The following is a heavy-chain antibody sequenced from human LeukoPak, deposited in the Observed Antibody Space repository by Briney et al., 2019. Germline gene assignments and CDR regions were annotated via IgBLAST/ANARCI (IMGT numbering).Heavy chain of an antibody. V-gene: IGHV4-34*01. CDR1: GGSFSGYY. CDR3: ARGGYSYGYSAFDI. CDR2: INHSGST. D-gene: IGHD5-18*01. Sequence: PSEILSLTCAVYGGSFSGYYWSWIRQPPGKGLEWIGEINHSGSTNYNPSLKSRVTISVDKSKNQFSLKLSSVTAADTAVYYCARGGYSYGYSAFDIWGQGTMVTVSS. J-gene: IGHJ3*02.